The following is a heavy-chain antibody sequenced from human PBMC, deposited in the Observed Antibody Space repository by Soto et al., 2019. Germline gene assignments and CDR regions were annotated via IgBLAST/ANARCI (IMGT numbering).Heavy chain of an antibody. CDR3: AREREQWLVRWFDP. J-gene: IGHJ5*02. D-gene: IGHD6-19*01. CDR2: IYYSGST. CDR1: GGSISSYY. V-gene: IGHV4-59*01. Sequence: SETLSLTCTVSGGSISSYYWSWIRQPPGKGLEWIGYIYYSGSTNYNPSLKSRVTISVDTSKNQFSLKLSSVTAADTAVYYCAREREQWLVRWFDPWGQGTLVTVSS.